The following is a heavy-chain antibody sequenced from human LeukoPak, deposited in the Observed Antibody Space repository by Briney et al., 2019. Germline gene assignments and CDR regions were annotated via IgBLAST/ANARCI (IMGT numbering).Heavy chain of an antibody. CDR3: ARLGGDYYDSSGYYYFDY. CDR2: IYSCGST. V-gene: IGHV3-53*01. D-gene: IGHD3-22*01. J-gene: IGHJ4*02. Sequence: GGSLRLSCSASRFTINSNYMSWVRQAPGKGLEWVSVIYSCGSTYYADSVKGRFTISRDNSKNTLYLQMNSLRAEDTAVYYCARLGGDYYDSSGYYYFDYWGQGTLVTVSS. CDR1: RFTINSNY.